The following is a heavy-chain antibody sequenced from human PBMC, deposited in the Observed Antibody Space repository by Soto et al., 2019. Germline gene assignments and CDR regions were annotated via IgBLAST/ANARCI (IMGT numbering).Heavy chain of an antibody. V-gene: IGHV3-21*01. CDR3: ARGSGRGAGKGYYYMDV. CDR2: ISSSSSYI. J-gene: IGHJ6*03. CDR1: GFTFSSYS. D-gene: IGHD3-10*01. Sequence: GGSLRLSCAASGFTFSSYSMNWVRQAPGKGLEWVSSISSSSSYIYYADSVKGRFTISRDNAKNSLYLQMNSLRAEDTAVYYCARGSGRGAGKGYYYMDVWGKGTTVTVSS.